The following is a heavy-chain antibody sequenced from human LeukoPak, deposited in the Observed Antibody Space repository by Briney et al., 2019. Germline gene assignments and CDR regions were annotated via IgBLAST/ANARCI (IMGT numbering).Heavy chain of an antibody. CDR2: INPNSGGT. CDR1: GYTFTGYC. CDR3: ARVDTAMVGTNWFDP. J-gene: IGHJ5*02. Sequence: ASVKVSCKASGYTFTGYCMHWVRQAPGQGLEWMGRINPNSGGTNYAQKFQGRVTMTRDTSISTAYMELSRLRSDDTAVYYCARVDTAMVGTNWFDPWGQGTLVTVSS. V-gene: IGHV1-2*06. D-gene: IGHD5-18*01.